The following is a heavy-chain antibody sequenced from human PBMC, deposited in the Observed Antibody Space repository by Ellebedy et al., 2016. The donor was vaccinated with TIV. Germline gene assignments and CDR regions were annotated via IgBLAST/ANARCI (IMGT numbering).Heavy chain of an antibody. CDR1: GSSITSYY. CDR2: VSYSGNT. V-gene: IGHV4-59*08. Sequence: MPSETLSLTCTVSGSSITSYYWSWIRQCPGKGLEWIGAVSYSGNTNYNPSLKSRVHTSFDTSKSQLSLNLSSVTAADTATYFCAIHNCRTTLFTLVICSRASGDVFDVWGQGKTVTVSS. CDR3: AIHNCRTTLFTLVICSRASGDVFDV. D-gene: IGHD3-9*01. J-gene: IGHJ3*01.